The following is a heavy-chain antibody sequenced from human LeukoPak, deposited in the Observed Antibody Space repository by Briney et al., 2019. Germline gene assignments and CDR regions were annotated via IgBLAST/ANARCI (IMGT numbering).Heavy chain of an antibody. CDR2: IGVGSGST. Sequence: ASVKVSCKASGFTFSSSAVQWVRQARGQHLEWIGWIGVGSGSTSYAQEFQERVTITRDMSTTTAYLELSSLRPEDTAVYYCAAERYSDSCCWFDPWGPGNLVTVSS. V-gene: IGHV1-58*01. D-gene: IGHD6-13*01. CDR1: GFTFSSSA. J-gene: IGHJ5*02. CDR3: AAERYSDSCCWFDP.